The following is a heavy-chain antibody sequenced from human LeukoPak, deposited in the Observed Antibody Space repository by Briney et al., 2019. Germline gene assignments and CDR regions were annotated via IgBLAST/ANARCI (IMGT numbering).Heavy chain of an antibody. CDR1: GFTFSSYW. J-gene: IGHJ3*02. V-gene: IGHV3-74*01. D-gene: IGHD3-10*01. Sequence: GGSLRLSCAASGFTFSSYWMHWVRQAPGKGLVWVSRINSDGSSTGYADSVKGRFTISRDNAKNTLYLQMNSLRAEDTAVYYCAGLTPDYYGSGRPTLIWGQGTMVTVSS. CDR3: AGLTPDYYGSGRPTLI. CDR2: INSDGSST.